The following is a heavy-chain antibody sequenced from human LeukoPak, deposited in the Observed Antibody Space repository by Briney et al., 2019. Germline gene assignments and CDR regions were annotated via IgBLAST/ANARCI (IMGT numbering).Heavy chain of an antibody. Sequence: PSETLSLTCTVSGGSISSYYWSRIRQPPGKGLEWIGYIYYSGSTNYNPSLKSRVTISVDTSKNQFSLKLSSVTAADTAVYYCARRRPGYSSSWYSYWGQGTLVTVSS. CDR1: GGSISSYY. J-gene: IGHJ4*02. D-gene: IGHD6-13*01. V-gene: IGHV4-59*12. CDR3: ARRRPGYSSSWYSY. CDR2: IYYSGST.